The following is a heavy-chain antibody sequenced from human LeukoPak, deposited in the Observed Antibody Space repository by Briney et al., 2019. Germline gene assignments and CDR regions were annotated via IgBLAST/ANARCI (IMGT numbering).Heavy chain of an antibody. V-gene: IGHV4-34*12. J-gene: IGHJ3*02. D-gene: IGHD6-13*01. CDR1: GGSFSGYY. Sequence: SETLSLTCALYGGSFSGYYWSWIRQPPGKGLEWIGEIVHSGNTKYNPSPKSRVTILVDTSKNQFSLNLTSVTAADTAVYYCARSGSSTWYKGAFDIWGQGTMVTVAS. CDR2: IVHSGNT. CDR3: ARSGSSTWYKGAFDI.